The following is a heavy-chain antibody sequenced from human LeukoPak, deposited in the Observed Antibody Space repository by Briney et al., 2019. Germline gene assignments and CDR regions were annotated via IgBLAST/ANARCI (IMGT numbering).Heavy chain of an antibody. CDR3: AKHRAPVPGSHPKNPTAYFEV. D-gene: IGHD6-19*01. CDR2: ISSAGDVT. CDR1: GFTFRGDS. J-gene: IGHJ4*02. V-gene: IGHV3-23*01. Sequence: GGALRLSCAASGFTFRGDSMSWGRQGPGKGVGRVSAISSAGDVTFSADSVRGRFIVSRDQSNNILSLQMSTLRAEDTALYFCAKHRAPVPGSHPKNPTAYFEVWGQGTLVTVSS.